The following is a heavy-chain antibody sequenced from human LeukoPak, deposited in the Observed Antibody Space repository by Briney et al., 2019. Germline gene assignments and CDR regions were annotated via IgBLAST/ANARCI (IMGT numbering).Heavy chain of an antibody. CDR1: GFTLSSYD. CDR3: ARALAMIDDYGMDV. D-gene: IGHD3-22*01. CDR2: IGTAGDT. V-gene: IGHV3-13*01. J-gene: IGHJ6*02. Sequence: GGSLRLSCAASGFTLSSYDMHWVRQATGKGLEWVSAIGTAGDTYYPGSVKGRFTISRENAKNSLYLQMNSLRAEDTAVYYCARALAMIDDYGMDVWGQGTTVTVSS.